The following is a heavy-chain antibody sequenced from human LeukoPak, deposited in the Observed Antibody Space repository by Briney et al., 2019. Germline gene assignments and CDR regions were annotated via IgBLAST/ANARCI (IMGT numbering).Heavy chain of an antibody. Sequence: ASVRVSCKASGYTFTDYYMHWVRQAPGQGLEWMGWLNPNSGDTNYAQKFQGRASMTRDSSISTAYMDLSDLRSDDTAVYSCARGRNIEMTTMSGGSDYWGQGTLVTVSS. D-gene: IGHD5-24*01. CDR2: LNPNSGDT. CDR3: ARGRNIEMTTMSGGSDY. CDR1: GYTFTDYY. J-gene: IGHJ4*02. V-gene: IGHV1-2*02.